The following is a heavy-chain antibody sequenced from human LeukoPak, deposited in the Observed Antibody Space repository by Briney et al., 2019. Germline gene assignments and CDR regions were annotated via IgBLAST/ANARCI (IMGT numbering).Heavy chain of an antibody. V-gene: IGHV3-30*02. CDR2: IRYDEANK. CDR3: AKDSGYISGWYQAYYFDY. D-gene: IGHD6-19*01. J-gene: IGHJ4*02. CDR1: GFTFSSYG. Sequence: GGSLRLSCAASGFTFSSYGMHWVRQAPGKGLEWVAFIRYDEANKYYAGSVKGRFTISRDSSKNTLCLQLNSLRAEDTAVYYCAKDSGYISGWYQAYYFDYWGQGTLVTVSS.